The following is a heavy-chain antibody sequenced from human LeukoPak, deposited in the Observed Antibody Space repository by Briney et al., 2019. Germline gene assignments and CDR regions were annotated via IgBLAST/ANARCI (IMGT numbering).Heavy chain of an antibody. CDR3: ARDCGSGARRTYGMDV. CDR2: SSSSSSYI. Sequence: GGSLRLSCAASGFTFSSYSINWVRQAPGKGLEWVSSSSSSSSYIYYADSVKGRFTISRDNAKNSLYLQMNSLRAEDTAVYYCARDCGSGARRTYGMDVWGQGTTVTVS. D-gene: IGHD4/OR15-4a*01. J-gene: IGHJ6*02. CDR1: GFTFSSYS. V-gene: IGHV3-21*01.